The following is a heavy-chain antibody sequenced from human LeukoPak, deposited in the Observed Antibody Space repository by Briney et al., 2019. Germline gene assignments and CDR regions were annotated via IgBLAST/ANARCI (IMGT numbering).Heavy chain of an antibody. CDR1: GYTFTSYA. J-gene: IGHJ4*02. Sequence: ASVKVSCKASGYTFTSYAMNWVRQAPGQGLEWMGWMNPNSGNTGYAQKFQGRVTMTRNTSISTAYMELSSLRSEDTAVYYCARETANYYGSGSYYSYWGQGTLATVSS. D-gene: IGHD3-10*01. V-gene: IGHV1-8*02. CDR3: ARETANYYGSGSYYSY. CDR2: MNPNSGNT.